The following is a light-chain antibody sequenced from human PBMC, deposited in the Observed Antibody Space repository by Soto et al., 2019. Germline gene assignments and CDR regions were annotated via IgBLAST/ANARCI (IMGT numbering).Light chain of an antibody. CDR2: AAS. Sequence: DIQMTQSPSSLSASIGDRVTLTCRASQNINNYLHWYQLKPGKAPKLLIYAASTLQSGVPSRFSGSGSGTDFTLTISSLQPEDVATYYCQKYNSAPQTFGQGTKVDIK. V-gene: IGKV1-27*01. CDR1: QNINNY. J-gene: IGKJ1*01. CDR3: QKYNSAPQT.